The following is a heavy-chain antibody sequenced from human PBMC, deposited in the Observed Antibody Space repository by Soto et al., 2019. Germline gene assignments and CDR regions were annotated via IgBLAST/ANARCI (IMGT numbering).Heavy chain of an antibody. CDR1: GGTFSSSA. CDR3: ARARGIYGDYVFYYGMDV. J-gene: IGHJ6*02. Sequence: SVKVSCKASGGTFSSSAISWVRQDPGQGLEWMGGIIPLFGTANYAQKFQGRVTITADESTSTAYRELSSLRSEDTAVYYCARARGIYGDYVFYYGMDVWGQGTTVTVSS. CDR2: IIPLFGTA. V-gene: IGHV1-69*13. D-gene: IGHD4-17*01.